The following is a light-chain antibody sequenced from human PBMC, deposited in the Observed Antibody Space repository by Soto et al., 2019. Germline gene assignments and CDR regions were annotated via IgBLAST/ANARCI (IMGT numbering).Light chain of an antibody. Sequence: DVQMTQSPSTLSASVGDRVTITCRASQSINNLLAWYQQKPGKAPKFLIYDVSTLESGVPSRFSGSGSGTEVTLTISSLQPEDFATHYCQQYDSYSLPFGGGTKVE. CDR1: QSINNL. CDR2: DVS. CDR3: QQYDSYSLP. J-gene: IGKJ4*01. V-gene: IGKV1-5*01.